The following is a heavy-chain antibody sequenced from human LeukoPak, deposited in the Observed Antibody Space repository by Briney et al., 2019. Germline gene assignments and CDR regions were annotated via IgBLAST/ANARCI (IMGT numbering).Heavy chain of an antibody. J-gene: IGHJ5*02. CDR2: IYHSGST. CDR3: ARASGIAAAHWFDP. D-gene: IGHD6-13*01. CDR1: GGSISSGGYS. V-gene: IGHV4-30-2*01. Sequence: SETLSLTCAVSGGSISSGGYSWSWIRQPPGKGQEWIGYIYHSGSTYYNPSLKSRVTISVDRSKNQFSLKLSSETAADTAVYYCARASGIAAAHWFDPWGQGTLVTVSS.